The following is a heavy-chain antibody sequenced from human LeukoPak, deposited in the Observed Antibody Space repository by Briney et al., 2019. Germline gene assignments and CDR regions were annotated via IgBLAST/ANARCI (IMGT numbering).Heavy chain of an antibody. CDR1: GGSFSGYY. CDR3: ARHQGSSWPGELDY. D-gene: IGHD6-13*01. J-gene: IGHJ4*02. CDR2: INHSGST. V-gene: IGHV4-34*01. Sequence: PSETLSLTCAVYGGSFSGYYWSWIRQPPGKGLEWIGEINHSGSTNYNPSLKSRVTISVDTSKNQFSLKLSSVTAADTAVYYCARHQGSSWPGELDYWGQGTLVTVSS.